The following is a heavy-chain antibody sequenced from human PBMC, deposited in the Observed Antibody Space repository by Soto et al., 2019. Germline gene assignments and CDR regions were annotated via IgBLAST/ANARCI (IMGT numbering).Heavy chain of an antibody. CDR1: GFTFSSYA. CDR2: ISGSGGST. J-gene: IGHJ6*02. D-gene: IGHD5-18*01. CDR3: AKDVGSGSYGYYYYSMDV. V-gene: IGHV3-23*01. Sequence: GGSLRLCCAASGFTFSSYAMSWVRQAPGKGLEWVSAISGSGGSTYYADSVKGRFTISRDNSKNTLYLQMNSLRAEDTAVYYCAKDVGSGSYGYYYYSMDVWGQGTTVTVSS.